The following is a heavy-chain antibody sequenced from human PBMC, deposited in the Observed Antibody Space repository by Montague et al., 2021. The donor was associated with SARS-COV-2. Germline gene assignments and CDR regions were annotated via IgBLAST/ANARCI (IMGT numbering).Heavy chain of an antibody. CDR3: ARQMTSWWELLYYFDY. Sequence: SETLSLTCTVSGGSISSSSYYWGWIRQPPGKGLEWIGSIYYSGSTYYNPSLKSRVTISVDTSKNQFSLKLSSVTAADTAVYYCARQMTSWWELLYYFDYWGQGTLDTVSS. CDR1: GGSISSSSYY. J-gene: IGHJ4*02. D-gene: IGHD1-26*01. CDR2: IYYSGST. V-gene: IGHV4-39*01.